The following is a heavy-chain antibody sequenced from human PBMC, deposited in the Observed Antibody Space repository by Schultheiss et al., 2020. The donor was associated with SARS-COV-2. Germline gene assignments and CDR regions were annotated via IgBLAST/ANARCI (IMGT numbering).Heavy chain of an antibody. V-gene: IGHV4-39*01. CDR2: IYYSGST. J-gene: IGHJ4*02. CDR1: GGSISSSSYY. CDR3: ARLFRYYGSGTS. D-gene: IGHD3-10*01. Sequence: ESLKISCTVSGGSISSSSYYWGWIRQPPGKGLEWIGSIYYSGSTYYNPSLKSRVTISVDTSKNQFSLKLSSVTAADTAVYYCARLFRYYGSGTSWGQGTLVTVSS.